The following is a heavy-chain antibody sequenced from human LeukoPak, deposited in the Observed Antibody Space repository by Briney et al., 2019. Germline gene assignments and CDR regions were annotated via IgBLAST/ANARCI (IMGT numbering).Heavy chain of an antibody. CDR2: ISGSGGST. Sequence: GGSLRLSCAASGFTFSSYAMSWVRQAPGKGLEWVSAISGSGGSTYYADSAKGRFTISRDNSKNTLYLQMNSLRAEDTAVYYCAKDYREVVPAAIIDYWGQGTLVTVSS. CDR3: AKDYREVVPAAIIDY. CDR1: GFTFSSYA. V-gene: IGHV3-23*01. D-gene: IGHD2-2*01. J-gene: IGHJ4*02.